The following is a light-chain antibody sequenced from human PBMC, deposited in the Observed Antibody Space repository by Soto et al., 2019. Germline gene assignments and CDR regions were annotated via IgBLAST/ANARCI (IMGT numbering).Light chain of an antibody. CDR2: GAS. V-gene: IGKV3-15*01. CDR3: QQYNNWPPWT. CDR1: QSVSSN. J-gene: IGKJ1*01. Sequence: EIVMTQYQATLSVSPGERATLSCRSSQSVSSNLAWYQQKPGQAPRLLIYGASTRATGIPARFSGSGSGTEFTLTISSLQSEDFAVYYCQQYNNWPPWTFGQGANVDIK.